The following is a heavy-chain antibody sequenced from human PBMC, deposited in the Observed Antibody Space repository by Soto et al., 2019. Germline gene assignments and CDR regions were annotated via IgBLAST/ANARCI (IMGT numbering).Heavy chain of an antibody. D-gene: IGHD2-2*03. CDR1: GGTFSSYA. V-gene: IGHV1-69*01. J-gene: IGHJ4*02. CDR2: IIPIFGTA. Sequence: QVQLVQSGAEVKKPGSSVKVSCKASGGTFSSYAISWVRQAPGQGLEWMGGIIPIFGTANYAQKFQGRVTITGDESTSTAYMELSSLRSEDTAVYYCASGPGYCSSTSCARAGHFDYWGQGTLVTVSS. CDR3: ASGPGYCSSTSCARAGHFDY.